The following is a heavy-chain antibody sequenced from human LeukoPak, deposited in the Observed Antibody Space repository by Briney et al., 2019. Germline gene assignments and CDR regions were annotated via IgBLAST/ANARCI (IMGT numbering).Heavy chain of an antibody. CDR1: GGSINGYY. CDR2: IYYTGST. J-gene: IGHJ4*02. Sequence: SETLSLTCTVSGGSINGYYWSWIRQSPGKGLESLGYIYYTGSTNYNPSLKSRVTMSVDTSRNQFFLRLSSVTAADTAVYYCAGSSSPGVFDFWGQGTLVTVSS. CDR3: AGSSSPGVFDF. D-gene: IGHD6-6*01. V-gene: IGHV4-59*12.